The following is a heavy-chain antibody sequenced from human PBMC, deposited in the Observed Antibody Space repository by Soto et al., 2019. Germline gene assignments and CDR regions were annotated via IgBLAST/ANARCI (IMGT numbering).Heavy chain of an antibody. Sequence: EVQLVESGGGLVQPGGSLRLSCAASGFTFSSYWMYWFRQAPGKGLVWVSRIKSDGSIKSYADSMKGGFTISRDNAKNTLFLQMNMLRAEDTAVYYCAKGLWGAFDIWCQGTMVTVSS. V-gene: IGHV3-74*01. J-gene: IGHJ3*02. CDR1: GFTFSSYW. CDR2: IKSDGSIK. CDR3: AKGLWGAFDI. D-gene: IGHD7-27*01.